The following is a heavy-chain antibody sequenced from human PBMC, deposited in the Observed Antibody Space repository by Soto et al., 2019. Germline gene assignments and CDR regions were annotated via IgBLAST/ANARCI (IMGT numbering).Heavy chain of an antibody. Sequence: QVQLQESGPGLVKPSGTLSLTCTVSGGSMSSSNWWNWVRQSPGKGLEWIGEAHHSGRTNYNPSLXRXVXIXXDKSKNHFSLKLSSVTAADTAVYYCARSEATGLDYWGQGTLVTVSS. D-gene: IGHD1-26*01. CDR2: AHHSGRT. V-gene: IGHV4-4*02. J-gene: IGHJ4*02. CDR1: GGSMSSSNW. CDR3: ARSEATGLDY.